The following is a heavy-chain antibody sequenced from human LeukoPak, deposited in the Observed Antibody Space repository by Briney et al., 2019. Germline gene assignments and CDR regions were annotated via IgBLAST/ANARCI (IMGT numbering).Heavy chain of an antibody. Sequence: NTSETLSLTCTVSGGSVSSTGYFWGWIRQPPGQGLEWIGSIDYSGSSYYNASLKSRVTISVDTSKNQFSLKLNSVTAADTALYYCARHGLIAGGWFHPWGQGTLVTVSS. J-gene: IGHJ5*02. V-gene: IGHV4-39*01. CDR1: GGSVSSTGYF. D-gene: IGHD6-13*01. CDR2: IDYSGSS. CDR3: ARHGLIAGGWFHP.